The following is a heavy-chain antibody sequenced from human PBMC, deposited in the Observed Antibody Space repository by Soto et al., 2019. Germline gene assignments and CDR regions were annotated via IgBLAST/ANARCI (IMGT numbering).Heavy chain of an antibody. V-gene: IGHV2-5*02. CDR2: IYWDHVQ. J-gene: IGHJ4*02. CDR1: GFSPSTSGVG. D-gene: IGHD2-15*01. Sequence: QITLKESGPTLVKPTQTLTLTCSISGFSPSTSGVGVGWIRQPPGKSLEWLALIYWDHVQPYNPSLGTRLTIXRDXLXPQFVLTMPAMDPVDTATYYCAHSPCTGGPCYLFDYWGQGTLVTVSS. CDR3: AHSPCTGGPCYLFDY.